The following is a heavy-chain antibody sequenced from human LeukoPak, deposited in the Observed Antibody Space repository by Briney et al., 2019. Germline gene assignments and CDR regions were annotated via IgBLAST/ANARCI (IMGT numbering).Heavy chain of an antibody. CDR3: AREYPYYDFWSGYGGNWFDP. CDR2: IYYSGST. D-gene: IGHD3-3*01. Sequence: SETLSLTCAVYGGSFSGYYWGWIRQPPGKGLEWIGSIYYSGSTYYNPSLKSRVTISVDTSKNQFSLKLSSVTAADTAVYYCAREYPYYDFWSGYGGNWFDPWGQGTLVTVSS. V-gene: IGHV4-34*01. CDR1: GGSFSGYY. J-gene: IGHJ5*02.